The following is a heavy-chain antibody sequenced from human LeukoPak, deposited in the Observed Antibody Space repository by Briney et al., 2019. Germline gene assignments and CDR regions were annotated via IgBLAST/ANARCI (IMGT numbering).Heavy chain of an antibody. D-gene: IGHD4-23*01. Sequence: ASVNVSCKASGYTFTGYHMHWVRQAPGQGLEWMGRINPNSGGTNYAQKFQGRVTMTRDTSISTAYMELSRLRSDDTAVYYCARALGKKYYFDYWGQGTLVTVSS. CDR2: INPNSGGT. V-gene: IGHV1-2*06. J-gene: IGHJ4*02. CDR3: ARALGKKYYFDY. CDR1: GYTFTGYH.